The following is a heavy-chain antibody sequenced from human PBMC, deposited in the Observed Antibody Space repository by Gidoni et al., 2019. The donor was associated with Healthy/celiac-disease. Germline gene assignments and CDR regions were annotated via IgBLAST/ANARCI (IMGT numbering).Heavy chain of an antibody. CDR1: GFTFSSYG. CDR3: AKQTRPRAVADAFDI. CDR2: ISYDGSNK. D-gene: IGHD6-19*01. Sequence: QVQLVESGGGVVQPGRSLRVSCAASGFTFSSYGMHWVRQAPGKGLEWVAVISYDGSNKYYADSVKGRFTISRDNSKNTLYLQMNSLRAEDTAVYYCAKQTRPRAVADAFDIWGQGTMVTVSS. V-gene: IGHV3-30*18. J-gene: IGHJ3*02.